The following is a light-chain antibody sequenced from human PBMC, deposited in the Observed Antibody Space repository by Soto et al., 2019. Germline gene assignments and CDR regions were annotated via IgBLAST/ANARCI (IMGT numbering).Light chain of an antibody. J-gene: IGKJ1*01. CDR1: QTISTY. V-gene: IGKV1-39*01. CDR2: GAS. Sequence: DIQMTQSPSPLSASVGDRVTITCGASQTISTYLNWYQQKQGKAPKLLIYGASSLQSGVPSRVSGSGYGTDFTLTISSMQNEDFGTYYCQQSFSTPRTFGHGTKVDI. CDR3: QQSFSTPRT.